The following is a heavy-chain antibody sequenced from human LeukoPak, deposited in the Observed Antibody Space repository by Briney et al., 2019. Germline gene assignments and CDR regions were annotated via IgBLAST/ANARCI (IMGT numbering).Heavy chain of an antibody. J-gene: IGHJ4*02. CDR3: AKDSHIYSSSWCYFDY. CDR2: ISGSGGST. V-gene: IGHV3-23*01. Sequence: GGSLRLSCAASGFTFSSYAMSWVRQAPGKGLEWVSAISGSGGSTYYADSVKGRFTISRDNSKNTLYLQMNSLGAEDTAVYYCAKDSHIYSSSWCYFDYWGQGTLVTVSS. CDR1: GFTFSSYA. D-gene: IGHD6-13*01.